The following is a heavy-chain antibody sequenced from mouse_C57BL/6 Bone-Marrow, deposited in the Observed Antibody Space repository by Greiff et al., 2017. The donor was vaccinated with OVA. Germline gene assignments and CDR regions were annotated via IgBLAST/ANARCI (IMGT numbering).Heavy chain of an antibody. V-gene: IGHV1-81*01. CDR2: IYPRSGNT. Sequence: VKLVESGAELARPGASVKLSCKASGYTFTSYGISWVKQRTGQGLEWIGEIYPRSGNTYYNEKFKGKATLTADKSSSTAYMELRSLTSEDSAVYFCARKGWFAYWGQGTLVTVSA. CDR3: ARKGWFAY. J-gene: IGHJ3*01. CDR1: GYTFTSYG.